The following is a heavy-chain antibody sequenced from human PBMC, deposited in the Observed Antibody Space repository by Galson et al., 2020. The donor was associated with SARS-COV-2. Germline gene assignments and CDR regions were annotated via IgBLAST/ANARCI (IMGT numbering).Heavy chain of an antibody. Sequence: SETLCLTCTVSSGYITSTHYYWAWIRQPPGQGLEWIACIHISGGTYSNSSLKSRVTMSIDKSQNRFSLKLSSVTAADTAVYYCARDSPALGFLLFDSWGQGTLVTVSS. CDR1: SGYITSTHYY. V-gene: IGHV4-39*07. CDR2: IHISGGT. CDR3: ARDSPALGFLLFDS. J-gene: IGHJ4*02.